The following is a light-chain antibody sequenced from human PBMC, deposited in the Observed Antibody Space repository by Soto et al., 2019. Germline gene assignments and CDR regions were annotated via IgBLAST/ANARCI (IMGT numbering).Light chain of an antibody. CDR2: GAS. CDR3: LQNNSYPWT. CDR1: QDISNY. J-gene: IGKJ1*01. Sequence: DIQMTQSTSSLSASVGDRVTITCQASQDISNYLNWYQQKPGKAPKLLIYGASSLQSGVPSRFSGSGSGTEFTLTIISLQPEDFATYYCLQNNSYPWTFGQGTKVDIK. V-gene: IGKV1-17*01.